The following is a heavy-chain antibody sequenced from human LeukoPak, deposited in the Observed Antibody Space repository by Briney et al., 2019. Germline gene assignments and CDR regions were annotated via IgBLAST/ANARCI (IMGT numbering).Heavy chain of an antibody. CDR2: ISGSGGST. Sequence: GGSLRLSCAASGFTFSSYAMSWVRQAPGKGLEWVSAISGSGGSTYYADSVKGRFTVSRDNSKNTLYLQMNSLRADDTAVYYCVKGGWGYALDYWGQGTLVTVSS. CDR1: GFTFSSYA. D-gene: IGHD2-2*01. V-gene: IGHV3-23*01. J-gene: IGHJ4*02. CDR3: VKGGWGYALDY.